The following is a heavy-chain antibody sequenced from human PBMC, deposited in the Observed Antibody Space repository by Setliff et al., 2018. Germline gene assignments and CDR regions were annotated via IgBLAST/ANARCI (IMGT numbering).Heavy chain of an antibody. CDR1: GYTLTTYF. D-gene: IGHD6-13*01. Sequence: ASVKVSCKASGYTLTTYFMNWVRQAPGQGLEWMGYINTRTGNPMYAQGFTGRFVFSLDPSVSTAYLQISNLKAEDTALYYCATGSLVAAGTGHWGQGTLVTVSS. CDR3: ATGSLVAAGTGH. V-gene: IGHV7-4-1*02. CDR2: INTRTGNP. J-gene: IGHJ4*02.